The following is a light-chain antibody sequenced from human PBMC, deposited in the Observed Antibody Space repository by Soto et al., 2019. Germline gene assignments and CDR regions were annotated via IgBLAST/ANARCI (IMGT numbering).Light chain of an antibody. V-gene: IGKV1-33*01. CDR3: QKDDNLPLI. J-gene: IGKJ5*01. CDR2: DAS. Sequence: MQMPQPLSSVSACVLGRVTITCHATQDIRKYLNWYQQKPGKAPKLLIYDASSLETGVPSRFSGSGSGTDSTLTISSLQPEDFATYYWQKDDNLPLICGQGKRREI. CDR1: QDIRKY.